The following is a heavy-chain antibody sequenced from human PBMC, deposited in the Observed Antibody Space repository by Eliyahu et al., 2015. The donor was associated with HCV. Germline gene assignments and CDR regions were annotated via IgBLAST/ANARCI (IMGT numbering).Heavy chain of an antibody. CDR3: ASPSGSYSGSAFDI. Sequence: QLQLQESGPGLVKPSETLSLTCTVSGGSISSSSYYWGWIRQPPGKGAGWVWGFLFWGGTHYNPSLKSRVTISVDTSKNQFSLKLSSVTAADTAVYYCASPSGSYSGSAFDIWGQGTMVTVSS. CDR2: FLFWGGT. V-gene: IGHV4-39*01. D-gene: IGHD1-26*01. CDR1: GGSISSSSYY. J-gene: IGHJ3*02.